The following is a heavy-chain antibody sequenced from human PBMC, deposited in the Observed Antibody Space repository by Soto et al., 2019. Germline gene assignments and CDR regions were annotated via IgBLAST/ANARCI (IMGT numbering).Heavy chain of an antibody. V-gene: IGHV1-2*02. CDR1: GYTFSDYY. J-gene: IGHJ4*02. Sequence: ASVKVSCKASGYTFSDYYMHWVRQAPGQGLEWMGWINANSGGTTYAQKFQGRVTMTRDTSIGTAYMELSRLSSDDTAIYYCARLQIEVAGTNWGQGTLVTVSS. CDR3: ARLQIEVAGTN. CDR2: INANSGGT. D-gene: IGHD6-19*01.